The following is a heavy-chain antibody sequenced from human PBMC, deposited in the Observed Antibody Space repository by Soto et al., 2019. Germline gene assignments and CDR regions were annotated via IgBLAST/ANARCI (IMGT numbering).Heavy chain of an antibody. CDR3: AGQTSTIDEASYARSNWFDP. J-gene: IGHJ5*02. CDR1: GGSITSSSHF. CDR2: IYFTGNT. D-gene: IGHD3-16*01. Sequence: PLETLSLSCTVSGGSITSSSHFWGWVRQPPGKGLEWIGTIYFTGNTYYTPSLKSRLTMSIDTSKNEFSLRLNSVTAADTAVYYCAGQTSTIDEASYARSNWFDPWGPGTLVTVSS. V-gene: IGHV4-39*01.